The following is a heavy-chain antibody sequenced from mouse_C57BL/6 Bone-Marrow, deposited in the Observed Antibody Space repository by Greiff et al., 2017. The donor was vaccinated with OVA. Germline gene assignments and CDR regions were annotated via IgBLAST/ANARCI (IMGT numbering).Heavy chain of an antibody. CDR3: ARMVTTRVELYFDY. CDR2: IWSGGST. Sequence: VQGVESGPGLVQPSQSLSITCTVSGFSLTSYGVHWVRQSPGKGLEWLGVIWSGGSTDYNAAFISRLSISKDNSKSQVFFKMNSLQADDTAIYYCARMVTTRVELYFDYWGQGTTLTVSS. CDR1: GFSLTSYG. V-gene: IGHV2-2*01. D-gene: IGHD2-1*01. J-gene: IGHJ2*01.